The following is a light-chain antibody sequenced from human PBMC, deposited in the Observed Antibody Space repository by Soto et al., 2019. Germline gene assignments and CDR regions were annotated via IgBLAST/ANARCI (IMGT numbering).Light chain of an antibody. CDR3: SSYSSTKTRV. CDR2: EVR. Sequence: QSALTQPASVSVSPGQSITISCTRTSSDVGNYNYVSWYQHHPGKAPKVMIYEVRNRPSGVSNRFSGSKSGNTASLTISGLQAEDEADYYCSSYSSTKTRVFGTGTKVTVL. V-gene: IGLV2-14*01. CDR1: SSDVGNYNY. J-gene: IGLJ1*01.